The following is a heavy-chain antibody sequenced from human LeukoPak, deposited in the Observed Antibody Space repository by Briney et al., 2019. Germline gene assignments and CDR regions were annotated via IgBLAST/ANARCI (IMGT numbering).Heavy chain of an antibody. D-gene: IGHD2-15*01. CDR3: AKDPGVVVAVTGWFDP. J-gene: IGHJ5*02. Sequence: GGSLRLSCAASGFTFSIYGMHWVRQAPGKGLEWVAVIWYDGSNKYYADSVKGRFTISRDNSKNTLYLQMNSLRAEDTAVYYCAKDPGVVVAVTGWFDPWGQGTLVTVSS. V-gene: IGHV3-33*06. CDR1: GFTFSIYG. CDR2: IWYDGSNK.